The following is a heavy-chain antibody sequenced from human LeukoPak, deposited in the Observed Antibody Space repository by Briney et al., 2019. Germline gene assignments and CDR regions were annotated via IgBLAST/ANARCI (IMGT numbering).Heavy chain of an antibody. CDR2: ISGSGGST. V-gene: IGHV3-23*01. CDR3: ARVFWSYGTTFLAGLHY. D-gene: IGHD3-3*01. J-gene: IGHJ4*02. CDR1: GFTFRSYG. Sequence: GGSLRLSCAASGFTFRSYGMSWVRQAPGKGLEWVSAISGSGGSTFYADSVKGRFTISRDNSKNTLYLQMNSLRSDDTAVYYCARVFWSYGTTFLAGLHYWGQGTLVTVSS.